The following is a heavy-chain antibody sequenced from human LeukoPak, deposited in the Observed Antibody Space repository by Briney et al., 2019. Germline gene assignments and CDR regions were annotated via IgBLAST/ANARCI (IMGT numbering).Heavy chain of an antibody. J-gene: IGHJ4*02. Sequence: PGGSLRLSWAASRLTFSVYYTSWIRQAAGKGREWVAYISRSVRNIYHTHSVKGRPSLSRDNAKNSLYLQMNSPRAEDTAVYYCARRNYDFWSATYYFDYWRQGTLVTVSS. CDR1: RLTFSVYY. CDR3: ARRNYDFWSATYYFDY. D-gene: IGHD3-3*01. V-gene: IGHV3-11*04. CDR2: ISRSVRNI.